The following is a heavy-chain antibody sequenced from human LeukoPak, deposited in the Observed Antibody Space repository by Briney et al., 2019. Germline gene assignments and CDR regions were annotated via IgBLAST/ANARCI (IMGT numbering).Heavy chain of an antibody. V-gene: IGHV4-59*01. J-gene: IGHJ5*02. CDR2: IYYSGST. Sequence: SETLSLTCTVSGGSISSYYWSWIRQPPGKGLEWIGYIYYSGSTNYNPSLKSRVTISVDTSKNQFSLKLSSVTAADTAVYYCARETNCSGGSCYSGTYNWFDPCGEGKLWTVSS. CDR3: ARETNCSGGSCYSGTYNWFDP. D-gene: IGHD2-15*01. CDR1: GGSISSYY.